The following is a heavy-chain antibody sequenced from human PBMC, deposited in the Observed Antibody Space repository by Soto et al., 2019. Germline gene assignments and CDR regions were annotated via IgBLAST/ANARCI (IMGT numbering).Heavy chain of an antibody. Sequence: KPSETLSLTCSVSGGSINSYWWSWIRQPAGKGLEWIGRVYPTGTTDYNPSLNSRATMSVETSKNQFSLKLTSVTAADTAVYYCARDIGSYAYGEGYWGQGIQVTVSS. CDR3: ARDIGSYAYGEGY. CDR2: VYPTGTT. D-gene: IGHD3-10*01. V-gene: IGHV4-4*07. CDR1: GGSINSYW. J-gene: IGHJ4*02.